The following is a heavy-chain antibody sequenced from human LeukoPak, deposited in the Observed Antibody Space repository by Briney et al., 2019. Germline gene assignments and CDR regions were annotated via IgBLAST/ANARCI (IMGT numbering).Heavy chain of an antibody. J-gene: IGHJ4*02. D-gene: IGHD5-18*01. Sequence: ASVKISCKASGHTFTGYYMHWVRQAPGQGLEWMGWINPNSGGTNYAQKFQGRVTMTRDTSISTAYMELSRLRSDDTAVYYCARGLRGYSYVTEVYYFDYWGQGTLVTVSS. CDR1: GHTFTGYY. CDR2: INPNSGGT. V-gene: IGHV1-2*02. CDR3: ARGLRGYSYVTEVYYFDY.